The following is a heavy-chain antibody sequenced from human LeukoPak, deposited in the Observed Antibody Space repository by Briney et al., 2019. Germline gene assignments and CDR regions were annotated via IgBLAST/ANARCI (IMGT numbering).Heavy chain of an antibody. CDR1: GFTFSSYA. Sequence: HSGGSLRLSCAASGFTFSSYAMSWVRQAPGKGLEWVSAISGSGGSTYYADSVKGRFTISRDNSKNTLYLQMNSLRAEDTAVYYCAKDSESLDAFDIWGQGTMVTVSS. J-gene: IGHJ3*02. CDR2: ISGSGGST. V-gene: IGHV3-23*01. CDR3: AKDSESLDAFDI.